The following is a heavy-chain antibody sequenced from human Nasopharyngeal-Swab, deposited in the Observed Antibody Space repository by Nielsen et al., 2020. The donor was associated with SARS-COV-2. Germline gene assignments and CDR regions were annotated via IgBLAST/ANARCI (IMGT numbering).Heavy chain of an antibody. CDR1: GFTFSGSA. CDR2: IVLGIDKT. D-gene: IGHD5-24*01. J-gene: IGHJ4*02. V-gene: IGHV1-58*01. CDR3: ATLSAPRDGNNRAPMG. Sequence: SVKVSCKASGFTFSGSAVQCVRQARGQRLEWIGWIVLGIDKTDYAQKFQDRVTITRDMSASTVYMQLSSLRSEDTALYYCATLSAPRDGNNRAPMGWGQGTLVTVSS.